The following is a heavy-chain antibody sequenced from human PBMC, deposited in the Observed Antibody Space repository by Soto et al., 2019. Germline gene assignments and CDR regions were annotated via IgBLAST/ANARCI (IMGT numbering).Heavy chain of an antibody. CDR3: AREAGVGATGYYYYYGMDV. Sequence: ASVKVSCKASGYNFATYYIHWVRQAPGQGLEWMGIINPSGGSTSYAQKFQGRVTMTRDTSISTAYMELSRLRSDDTAVYYCAREAGVGATGYYYYYGMDVWGQGTTVTVSS. D-gene: IGHD1-26*01. J-gene: IGHJ6*02. CDR1: GYNFATYY. V-gene: IGHV1-46*01. CDR2: INPSGGST.